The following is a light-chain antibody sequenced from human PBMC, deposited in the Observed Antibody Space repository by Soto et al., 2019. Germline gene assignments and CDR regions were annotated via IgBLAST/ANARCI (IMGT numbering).Light chain of an antibody. Sequence: DIQMTQSPSSLSAFVGDRVTISCRASQDISNFITWFQQKPGKAPRALIFAASSLQSGVPSRFSGSGSGTDFTLTISSLQPEDSATYYCQQFASYPVTFGQGTRLEIK. CDR2: AAS. V-gene: IGKV1-16*01. CDR3: QQFASYPVT. CDR1: QDISNF. J-gene: IGKJ5*01.